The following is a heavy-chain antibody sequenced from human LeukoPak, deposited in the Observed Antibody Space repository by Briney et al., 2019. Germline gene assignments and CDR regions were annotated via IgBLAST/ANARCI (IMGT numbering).Heavy chain of an antibody. CDR1: GFTLSSYE. J-gene: IGHJ4*02. D-gene: IGHD2-21*02. CDR3: ARGLPREVTLDY. Sequence: GGSLRLSCAASGFTLSSYEMHWVRQAPGKELVWVSRINSDGSRTGYADSVKGRFTISRDNAKNTLYLQMNSLRAEDTAIYYCARGLPREVTLDYWGQGTLVTVSS. V-gene: IGHV3-74*01. CDR2: INSDGSRT.